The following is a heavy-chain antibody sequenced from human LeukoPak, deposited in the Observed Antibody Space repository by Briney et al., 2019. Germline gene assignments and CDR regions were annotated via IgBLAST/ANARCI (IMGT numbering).Heavy chain of an antibody. CDR3: TREYDFWSGYRYYYYYYYMDV. V-gene: IGHV3-73*01. J-gene: IGHJ6*03. Sequence: PGGSLKLSCAASGFTFSGSAMHWVRQASGKGLECVGRIRSKANSYATAYAASVKGRFTISRDDSKNTAYLQMNSLKTEDTAVYYCTREYDFWSGYRYYYYYYYMDVWGKGTTVTVSS. D-gene: IGHD3-3*01. CDR1: GFTFSGSA. CDR2: IRSKANSYAT.